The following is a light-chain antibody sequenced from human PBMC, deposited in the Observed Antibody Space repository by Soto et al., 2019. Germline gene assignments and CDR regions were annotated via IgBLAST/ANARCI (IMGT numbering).Light chain of an antibody. Sequence: QSALTQPASVSGSPGQSITISCTGTIRDVGGYNFVSWYQQHPGKAPKLLIFEVTNRPSGVSNRFSGSRSGNTASLTISGLQPDDEGDYFCVSYTDTDTLVFGTGTKLTVL. CDR3: VSYTDTDTLV. CDR1: IRDVGGYNF. J-gene: IGLJ1*01. V-gene: IGLV2-14*01. CDR2: EVT.